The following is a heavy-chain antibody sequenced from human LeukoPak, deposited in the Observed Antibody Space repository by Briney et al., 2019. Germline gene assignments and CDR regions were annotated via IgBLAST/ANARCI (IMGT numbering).Heavy chain of an antibody. CDR1: GDSINSSDYY. CDR3: ARHGNWDPFDY. CDR2: IYYSGST. D-gene: IGHD7-27*01. Sequence: SETLSLTCTVSGDSINSSDYYWAWIRQPPEEGLEWIGTIYYSGSTYYKSSLKSRLTISVDSSKNQFSLKMISVTAADTGVYYCARHGNWDPFDYWGQGALVTVSS. V-gene: IGHV4-39*01. J-gene: IGHJ4*02.